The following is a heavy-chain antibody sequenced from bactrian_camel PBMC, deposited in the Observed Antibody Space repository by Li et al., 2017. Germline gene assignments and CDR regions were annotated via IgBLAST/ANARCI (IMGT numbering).Heavy chain of an antibody. Sequence: HVQLVESGGGSVRAVGSLNLSCAASGYPYNCFCMGWFRKSPGKEREGVAVIYVDSGNSYYRDSVKGRFTVSQDNAKNTLYLQMNSLKPEDTAMYYCAAFASTVVAGTQGRCADFGYLGQGTQVTVS. J-gene: IGHJ6*01. CDR2: IYVDSGNS. CDR1: GYPYNCFC. CDR3: AAFASTVVAGTQGRCADFGY. D-gene: IGHD6*01. V-gene: IGHV3S6*01.